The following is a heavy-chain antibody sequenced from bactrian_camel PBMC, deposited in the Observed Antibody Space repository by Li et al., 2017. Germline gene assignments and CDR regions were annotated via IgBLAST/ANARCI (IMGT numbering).Heavy chain of an antibody. Sequence: HVQLVESGGGSVQAGGSLRLSCTASGFSYKSHCMEWFREAPGKSREEVGAIWSPYNRTYYSDSVKGRFTISVDDTKNTVYLQMNNLKPEDTAMYYCGAAQNLAIPTIPTMCPRSAYLGQGTQVTVS. CDR2: IWSPYNRT. V-gene: IGHV3S6*01. J-gene: IGHJ4*01. D-gene: IGHD4*01. CDR1: GFSYKSHC.